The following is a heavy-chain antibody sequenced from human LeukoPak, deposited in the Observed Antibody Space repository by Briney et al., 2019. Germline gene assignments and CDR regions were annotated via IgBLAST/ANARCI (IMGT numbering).Heavy chain of an antibody. D-gene: IGHD6-13*01. V-gene: IGHV1-8*01. CDR1: GYTFSTFE. Sequence: ASVKVSCKASGYTFSTFEINWVRQATGQGLEWMGWMNPSSGNTGYAQKFQGRVTMTRNTSISTAYMELSRLRSDDTAVYFCARGISSRSSWYNWFDPWGQGTLVTVSS. CDR3: ARGISSRSSWYNWFDP. CDR2: MNPSSGNT. J-gene: IGHJ5*02.